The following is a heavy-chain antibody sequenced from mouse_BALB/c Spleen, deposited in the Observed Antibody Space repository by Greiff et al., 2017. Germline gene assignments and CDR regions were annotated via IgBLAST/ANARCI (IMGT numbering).Heavy chain of an antibody. Sequence: EVQLQQSGPGLVKPSQSLSLTCTVTGYSITSDYAWNWIRQFPGNKLEWMGYISYSGSTSYNPSLKSRISITRDTSKNQFFLQLNSVTTEDTATYYCARGILLRYDYWGQGTTLTVSS. V-gene: IGHV3-2*02. J-gene: IGHJ2*01. CDR1: GYSITSDYA. D-gene: IGHD1-1*01. CDR2: ISYSGST. CDR3: ARGILLRYDY.